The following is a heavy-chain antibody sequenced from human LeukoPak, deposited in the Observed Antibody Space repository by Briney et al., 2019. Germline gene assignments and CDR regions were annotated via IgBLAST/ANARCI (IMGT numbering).Heavy chain of an antibody. V-gene: IGHV3-74*01. CDR1: VFTFSTFW. CDR3: AKDLSTMSRGSAMDV. Sequence: GGALRLSCAPSVFTFSTFWMHGVRPAPREGRVWVSRIYSDGSSTSYADSVKGRFTISRDDSKKPLYLQMNSLRAEDTAIYYCAKDLSTMSRGSAMDVWGQGTTVTVSS. J-gene: IGHJ6*02. CDR2: IYSDGSST. D-gene: IGHD3-10*02.